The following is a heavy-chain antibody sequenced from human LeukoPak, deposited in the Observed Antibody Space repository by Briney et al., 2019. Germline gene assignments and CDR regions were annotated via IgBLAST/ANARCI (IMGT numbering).Heavy chain of an antibody. J-gene: IGHJ6*03. V-gene: IGHV1-8*01. CDR1: GYTFTSYD. CDR3: ARLGRTPRPDYYYYMDV. CDR2: MNPNSGNT. Sequence: ASVKVSCKASGYTFTSYDINWVRQATGQGLEWMGWMNPNSGNTGYAQKFQGRVTMTRNTSISTAYMELSSLRSEDTAVYYCARLGRTPRPDYYYYMDVWSKGTTVTVSS.